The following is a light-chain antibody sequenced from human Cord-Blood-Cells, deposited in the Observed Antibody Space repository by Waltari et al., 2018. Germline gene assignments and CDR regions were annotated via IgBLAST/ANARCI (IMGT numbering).Light chain of an antibody. CDR3: QQRSNWPPT. CDR1: QSVSSY. J-gene: IGKJ4*01. CDR2: DVS. V-gene: IGKV3-11*01. Sequence: EIVLTQSPATLSLSPGERATLSCRASQSVSSYLAWYQQKPGQAPRLLIYDVSNRATGSPARFSGSGSGTDFTLTISSLEPEDFAVYYCQQRSNWPPTFGGGTKVEIK.